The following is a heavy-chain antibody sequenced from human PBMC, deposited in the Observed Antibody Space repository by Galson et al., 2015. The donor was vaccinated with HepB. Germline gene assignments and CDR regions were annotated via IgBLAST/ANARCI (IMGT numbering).Heavy chain of an antibody. Sequence: SVKVSCKASGYTFTTYGITWVRQAPRQGLEWMGWISPYNGNTNYAQTLQGRVTMTTDTSTSTAYMELRSQTSDDTAVYYCARAGYSSGWDFWGQGTLVTVSS. D-gene: IGHD6-19*01. J-gene: IGHJ4*02. CDR2: ISPYNGNT. CDR3: ARAGYSSGWDF. CDR1: GYTFTTYG. V-gene: IGHV1-18*01.